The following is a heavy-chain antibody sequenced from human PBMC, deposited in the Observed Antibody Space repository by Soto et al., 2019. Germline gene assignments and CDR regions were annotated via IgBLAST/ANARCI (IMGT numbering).Heavy chain of an antibody. J-gene: IGHJ4*02. Sequence: EPGGGLVKPGGSLRLSCAASGFTFPRYNMNWVPQAPGKGLEWVSSISSTTNYIYYADSMKGRFTVSRDNAKNSVYLEMNSLSAEDTAVYYCARESVDLTSNVDCWGQGALGTVSS. D-gene: IGHD1-1*01. CDR3: ARESVDLTSNVDC. V-gene: IGHV3-21*01. CDR1: GFTFPRYN. CDR2: ISSTTNYI.